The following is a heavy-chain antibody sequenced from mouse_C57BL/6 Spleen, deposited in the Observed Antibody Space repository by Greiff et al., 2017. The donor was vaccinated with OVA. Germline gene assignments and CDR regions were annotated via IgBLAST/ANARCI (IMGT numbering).Heavy chain of an antibody. CDR3: ARSELFITTSPLRFAD. J-gene: IGHJ3*01. CDR1: GYAFTNYL. D-gene: IGHD1-1*01. Sequence: QVQLQQSGAELVRPGTSVKVSCKASGYAFTNYLIEWVKQRPGQGLEWIGVINPGSGGTNYNEKFKGKATLTADKSSSTAYMQLSSLTSEDSAVYFCARSELFITTSPLRFADWGQGTLVTVAA. V-gene: IGHV1-54*01. CDR2: INPGSGGT.